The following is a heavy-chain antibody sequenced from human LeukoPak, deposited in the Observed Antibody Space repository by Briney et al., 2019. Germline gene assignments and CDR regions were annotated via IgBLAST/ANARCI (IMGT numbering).Heavy chain of an antibody. CDR3: ARDLGTTASDS. CDR2: ISASGGST. V-gene: IGHV3-23*01. J-gene: IGHJ4*02. Sequence: GKSLRLSCAASGFTFSSSAMSWVRQVPGKGLEWVSGISASGGSTYYADSVRGRFTISRDNSKNTLYVQMNSLRDEDTAVYYCARDLGTTASDSWGQGTLVTVSS. CDR1: GFTFSSSA. D-gene: IGHD4-11*01.